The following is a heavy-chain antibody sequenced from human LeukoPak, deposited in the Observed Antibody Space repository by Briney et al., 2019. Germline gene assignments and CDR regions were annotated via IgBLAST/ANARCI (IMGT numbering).Heavy chain of an antibody. CDR2: GYYSGNT. CDR1: GGSITSGSYY. CDR3: ARHIRAVAGTPTYFDY. Sequence: SETLSLTCTVSGGSITSGSYYWAWIRQPPGKGLQWIGSGYYSGNTYYNPSLKSRVTISVDMSKNQLSLKLSSVTAADTAVYYCARHIRAVAGTPTYFDYWGQGTLVTVSS. V-gene: IGHV4-39*01. D-gene: IGHD6-13*01. J-gene: IGHJ4*02.